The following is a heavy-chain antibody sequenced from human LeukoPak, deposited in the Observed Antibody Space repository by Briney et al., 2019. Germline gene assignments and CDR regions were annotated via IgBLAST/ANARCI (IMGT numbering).Heavy chain of an antibody. CDR1: GFTFSSYS. J-gene: IGHJ4*02. CDR2: ISSSSHYI. V-gene: IGHV3-21*01. D-gene: IGHD5-18*01. CDR3: ARVGYSYGRSLFYFDF. Sequence: GGSLRLSCAASGFTFSSYSMDWVRQAPAKGLEWVSSISSSSHYIYYADSVKGRFNISRDNAKNSLYLQMNSLRAEDTAVYYCARVGYSYGRSLFYFDFWGQGTLVTVSS.